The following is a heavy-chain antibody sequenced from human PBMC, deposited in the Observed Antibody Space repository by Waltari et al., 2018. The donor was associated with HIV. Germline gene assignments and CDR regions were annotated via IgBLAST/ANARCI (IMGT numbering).Heavy chain of an antibody. D-gene: IGHD3-22*01. CDR1: GYRFTGYW. Sequence: EVQLVQSGAEVKKPGESLRISCKGFGYRFTGYWISWVRQMPGKGLEWMGISDPSDSYINYSPSFQGHVTISADKSINTAYLQWSSLKASDSAMYYCARAQGMTMTVEVAFDIWGQGTMVTVSP. CDR3: ARAQGMTMTVEVAFDI. J-gene: IGHJ3*02. V-gene: IGHV5-10-1*01. CDR2: SDPSDSYI.